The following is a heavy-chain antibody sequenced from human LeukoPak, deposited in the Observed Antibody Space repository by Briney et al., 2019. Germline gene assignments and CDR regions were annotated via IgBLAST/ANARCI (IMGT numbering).Heavy chain of an antibody. V-gene: IGHV1-69*04. D-gene: IGHD3-10*01. CDR1: GGTLSSYA. Sequence: ASLKVSCTASGGTLSSYAISWVRQAPGQGLEWMGRIIPILGIANYAQTFQGRVTITTDESTSTAYMELSSLRSEDTAVYYCAREGATMVRGVHDAFDIWGQGTMVTVSS. J-gene: IGHJ3*02. CDR2: IIPILGIA. CDR3: AREGATMVRGVHDAFDI.